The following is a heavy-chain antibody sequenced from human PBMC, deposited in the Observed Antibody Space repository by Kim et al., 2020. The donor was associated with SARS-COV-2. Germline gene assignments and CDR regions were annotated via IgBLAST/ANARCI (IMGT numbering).Heavy chain of an antibody. Sequence: LQGRVTMTTDTSTSTAYMELRSLRSDDTAVYYCARGYDILTGYYNSYFDYWGQGTLVTVSS. J-gene: IGHJ4*02. D-gene: IGHD3-9*01. CDR3: ARGYDILTGYYNSYFDY. V-gene: IGHV1-18*01.